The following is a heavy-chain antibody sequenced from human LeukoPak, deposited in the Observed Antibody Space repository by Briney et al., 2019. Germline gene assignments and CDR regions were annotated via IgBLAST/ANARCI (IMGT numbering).Heavy chain of an antibody. CDR1: GGTFSSYA. Sequence: ASVKVSCKASGGTFSSYAISWVRQALGQGLEWMGGIIPIFGTANYAQKFQGRVTITADESTSTAYMELSSLRSEDTAVYYCARTGEWLLYSGFDYWGQGTLVTVSS. J-gene: IGHJ4*02. V-gene: IGHV1-69*13. D-gene: IGHD3-3*01. CDR3: ARTGEWLLYSGFDY. CDR2: IIPIFGTA.